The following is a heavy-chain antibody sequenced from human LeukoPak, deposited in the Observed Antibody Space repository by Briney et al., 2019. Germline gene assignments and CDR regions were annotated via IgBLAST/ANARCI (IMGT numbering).Heavy chain of an antibody. Sequence: PGGSLRLSCAASGFTFSSYAMHWVRQAPGKGLEWVAVISYDGSNKYYADSVKGRFTISRDNSKNTLYLQMNSLRAEDTAVYYCASDYGGNSEFEYWGQGTLVTVSS. V-gene: IGHV3-30-3*01. D-gene: IGHD4-23*01. CDR1: GFTFSSYA. J-gene: IGHJ4*02. CDR3: ASDYGGNSEFEY. CDR2: ISYDGSNK.